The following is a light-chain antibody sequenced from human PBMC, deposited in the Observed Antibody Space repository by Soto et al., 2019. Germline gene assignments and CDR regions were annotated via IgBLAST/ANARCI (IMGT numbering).Light chain of an antibody. CDR3: QQYCSFSPIT. J-gene: IGKJ4*01. V-gene: IGKV1-5*01. CDR1: RSISNW. CDR2: YAS. Sequence: DIQMTQSPSTLSASVGDRVTITCRASRSISNWLAWYQQRPGVAPTLLIFYASILQSGGPSRFSGSGSGTEFTLSISRLQTDDFATYYCQQYCSFSPITFGGGTKVEI.